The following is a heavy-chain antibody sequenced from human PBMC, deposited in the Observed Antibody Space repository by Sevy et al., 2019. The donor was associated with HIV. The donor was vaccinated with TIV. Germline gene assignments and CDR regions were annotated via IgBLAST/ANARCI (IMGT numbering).Heavy chain of an antibody. CDR2: ISWNSGSI. D-gene: IGHD3-10*01. J-gene: IGHJ3*02. CDR1: GFTFDDYA. CDR3: AKVRGSGSLDAFDI. V-gene: IGHV3-9*01. Sequence: GGSLRLSCAASGFTFDDYAMHWVRQAPGKGLEWVSGISWNSGSIGYADSVKGRFTISRDNAKNSLYRQMNSLRAEDTALYYCAKVRGSGSLDAFDIWGQGTMVTVSS.